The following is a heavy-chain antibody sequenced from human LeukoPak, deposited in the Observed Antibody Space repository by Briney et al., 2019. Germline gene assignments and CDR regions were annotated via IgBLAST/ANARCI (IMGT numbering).Heavy chain of an antibody. J-gene: IGHJ4*02. V-gene: IGHV3-11*04. D-gene: IGHD6-19*01. CDR3: ARDVSGWSDGHFDY. CDR1: GFTFSDYY. Sequence: GGSLRLSCAASGFTFSDYYMNWIRQAPGKGLEWVSYISSSGNTIYYGDTVKGRFTISRDNAKNSLYLQMNSLRAEDTAVYYCARDVSGWSDGHFDYWGQGTLVTVSS. CDR2: ISSSGNTI.